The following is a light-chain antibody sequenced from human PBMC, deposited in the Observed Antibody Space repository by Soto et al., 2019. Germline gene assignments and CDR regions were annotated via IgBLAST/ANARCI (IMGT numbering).Light chain of an antibody. Sequence: EIVMTQSPATLSVSPGERATLSCRAGQRVSSKLAWYQQKPGQVPRLLIYGASTRATGIPARFSGSGSEREFTLTISSVQSEDFAVYHCQQCNNWPLTFGGGTKVDIK. CDR1: QRVSSK. CDR3: QQCNNWPLT. CDR2: GAS. V-gene: IGKV3-15*01. J-gene: IGKJ4*01.